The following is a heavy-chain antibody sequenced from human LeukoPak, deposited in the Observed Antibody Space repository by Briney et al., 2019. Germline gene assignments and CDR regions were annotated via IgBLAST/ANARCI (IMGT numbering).Heavy chain of an antibody. Sequence: ASVVVSCKASGYTFTGYYIHWVRQAPGQGLEWMAWINPITGGTSYEQKLQGRVTTTRDTSISTVYMELSSLRSDDTAMYYCARVESTEGISWYRQFDYWGQGTLVTVSS. V-gene: IGHV1-2*02. CDR1: GYTFTGYY. CDR3: ARVESTEGISWYRQFDY. D-gene: IGHD6-13*01. J-gene: IGHJ4*02. CDR2: INPITGGT.